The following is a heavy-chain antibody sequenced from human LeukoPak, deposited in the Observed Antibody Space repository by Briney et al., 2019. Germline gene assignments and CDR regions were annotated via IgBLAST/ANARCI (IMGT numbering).Heavy chain of an antibody. CDR2: INWIGSGT. Sequence: RPGGSLGLSCAASGFIFDDYGMSWVRPAPGKGLEWISGINWIGSGTSYSDSVKGRFTISRDNAKNSLYLQMNSLRAEDTAFYYCARVARGYSYGYEADYWGQGTLVTVSS. CDR1: GFIFDDYG. V-gene: IGHV3-20*04. CDR3: ARVARGYSYGYEADY. D-gene: IGHD5-18*01. J-gene: IGHJ4*02.